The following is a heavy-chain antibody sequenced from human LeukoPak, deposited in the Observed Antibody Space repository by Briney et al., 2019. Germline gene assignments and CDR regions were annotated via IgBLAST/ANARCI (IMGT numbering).Heavy chain of an antibody. J-gene: IGHJ4*02. Sequence: GVSLRLSCAASGFTFSNYAMTWVRQAPGKGLEWVSSISTSGDSTAYAASVKGRFTISRDNSKNTLCLQLSSLRAEDTAVYYCARGRGSPYYFDCWGQGTLVTVSS. V-gene: IGHV3-23*01. D-gene: IGHD1-26*01. CDR2: ISTSGDST. CDR1: GFTFSNYA. CDR3: ARGRGSPYYFDC.